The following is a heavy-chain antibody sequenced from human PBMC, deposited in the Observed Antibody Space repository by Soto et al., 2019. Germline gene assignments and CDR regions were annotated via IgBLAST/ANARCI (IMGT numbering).Heavy chain of an antibody. J-gene: IGHJ6*02. CDR2: TYYRSKWYN. V-gene: IGHV6-1*01. CDR1: GDSVSSNSAA. CDR3: ARESVLNIVVVLAATDYGMDV. D-gene: IGHD2-15*01. Sequence: KQSQTLSLTCAISGDSVSSNSAAWNWIRQSPSRGLEWLGRTYYRSKWYNDYAVSVKSRITINPDTSKNQFSLQLNSVTPEDTAVYFCARESVLNIVVVLAATDYGMDVWGQETTVTVSS.